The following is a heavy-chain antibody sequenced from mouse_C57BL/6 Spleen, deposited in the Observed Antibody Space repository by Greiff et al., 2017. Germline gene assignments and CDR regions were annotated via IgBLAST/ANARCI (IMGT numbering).Heavy chain of an antibody. Sequence: VKVVESGPGLVQPSQSLSITCTVSGFSLTSYGVHWVRQSPGKGLEWLGVIWSGGSTDYNAAFISRLSISKDNSKSQVFFKMNSLQADDTAIYYCARNERGNYYGSSYGFAYWGQGTLVTVSA. V-gene: IGHV2-2*01. J-gene: IGHJ3*01. D-gene: IGHD1-1*01. CDR3: ARNERGNYYGSSYGFAY. CDR2: IWSGGST. CDR1: GFSLTSYG.